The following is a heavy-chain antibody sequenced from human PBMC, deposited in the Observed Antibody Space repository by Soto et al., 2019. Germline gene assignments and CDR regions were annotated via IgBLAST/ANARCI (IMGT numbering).Heavy chain of an antibody. CDR2: MNPNSGNT. J-gene: IGHJ6*03. CDR3: ARGDTIWSGYYDYYYYYMDV. Sequence: QVPLVQSGAEVKKPGASVKVSCKASGYTFTSYDINWVRQATGQGLEWMGWMNPNSGNTGYAQKFQGRVTMTRNTSISTAYMELSSLRSEDSAVYYCARGDTIWSGYYDYYYYYMDVWGKGTTVTVSS. D-gene: IGHD3-3*01. CDR1: GYTFTSYD. V-gene: IGHV1-8*01.